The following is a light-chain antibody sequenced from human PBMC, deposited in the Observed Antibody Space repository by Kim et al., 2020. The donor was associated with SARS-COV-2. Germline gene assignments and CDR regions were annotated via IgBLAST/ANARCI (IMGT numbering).Light chain of an antibody. CDR1: SATITTRY. V-gene: IGLV6-57*03. J-gene: IGLJ3*02. CDR2: EDD. Sequence: KTVINSCTRSSATITTRYVQWYHQRTGSAPPTVIYEDDRRPSGVPDRFSGSIDYSSNSASLTISGLKTEDEADYYCQSSDPSSHWVFGGGTQLTVL. CDR3: QSSDPSSHWV.